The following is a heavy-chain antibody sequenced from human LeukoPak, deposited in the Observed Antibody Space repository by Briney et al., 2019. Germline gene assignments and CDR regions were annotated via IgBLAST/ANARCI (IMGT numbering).Heavy chain of an antibody. J-gene: IGHJ5*02. CDR3: ARGGIVYCGGDCYPGVSWFDP. V-gene: IGHV1-69*05. D-gene: IGHD2-21*01. CDR1: GGTFSSYA. Sequence: SVKVSCKASGGTFSSYAISWVRQAPGQGLEWTGGIIPIFGTANYAQKFQGRVTITTDESTSTAYMELSSLRSEDTAVYYCARGGIVYCGGDCYPGVSWFDPWGQGTLVTVSS. CDR2: IIPIFGTA.